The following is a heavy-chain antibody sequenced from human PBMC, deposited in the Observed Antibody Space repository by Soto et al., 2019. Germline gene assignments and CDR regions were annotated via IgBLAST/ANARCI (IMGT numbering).Heavy chain of an antibody. CDR3: ARGYGRNFDY. Sequence: PSETLSLTCTVSGGSISSGGYYWSWIRQHPGKGLEWIGYIYYSGSTNYNPSLKSRVTISVDTSKNQFSLRLSSVTAADTAVYYCARGYGRNFDYWGQGTLVTVSS. CDR1: GGSISSGGYY. V-gene: IGHV4-31*03. CDR2: IYYSGST. D-gene: IGHD5-18*01. J-gene: IGHJ4*02.